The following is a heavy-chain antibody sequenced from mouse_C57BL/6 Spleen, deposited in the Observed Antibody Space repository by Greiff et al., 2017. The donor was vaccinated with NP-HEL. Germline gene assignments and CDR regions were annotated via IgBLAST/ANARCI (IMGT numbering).Heavy chain of an antibody. CDR1: GFTFSDYG. CDR2: ISSGSSTI. J-gene: IGHJ4*01. CDR3: ARSVTTVVRDYAMDY. Sequence: EVQLVESGGGLVKPGGSLKLSCAASGFTFSDYGMHWVRQAPEKGLEWVAYISSGSSTIYYADTVKGRFTISRDNSKNTLFLQMNSLRSEDTAMYYCARSVTTVVRDYAMDYWGQGTSVTVSS. D-gene: IGHD1-1*01. V-gene: IGHV5-17*01.